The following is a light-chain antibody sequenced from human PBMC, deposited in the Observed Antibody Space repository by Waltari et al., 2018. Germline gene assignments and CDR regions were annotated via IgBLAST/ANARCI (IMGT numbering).Light chain of an antibody. J-gene: IGLJ3*02. V-gene: IGLV1-47*01. CDR2: RDD. CDR1: GSNIGDNS. Sequence: QSVLTQPPSASGTPGQRVTISCSGRGSNIGDNSVCWYHQLPGMAPKLLISRDDERPSGVPDRFAGSKSGTSASLAISGLRSEDAGDYYCAAWDDSLSGRVFGGGTKLTVL. CDR3: AAWDDSLSGRV.